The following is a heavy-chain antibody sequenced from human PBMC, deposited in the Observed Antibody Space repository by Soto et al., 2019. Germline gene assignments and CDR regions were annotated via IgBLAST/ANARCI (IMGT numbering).Heavy chain of an antibody. CDR2: INPSGGST. CDR1: GYTFTSYY. V-gene: IGHV1-46*03. CDR3: AITYYYDSSGYYLNDY. D-gene: IGHD3-22*01. Sequence: ASVKVSCKASGYTFTSYYMHWVRQAPGQGLEWMGIINPSGGSTSYAQKFQGRVTMTRDTSTSPVYMELSSLRSEDTAVYYCAITYYYDSSGYYLNDYWGQGTLVTVSS. J-gene: IGHJ4*02.